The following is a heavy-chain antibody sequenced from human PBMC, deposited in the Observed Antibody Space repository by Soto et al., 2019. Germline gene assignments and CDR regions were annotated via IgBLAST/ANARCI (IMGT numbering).Heavy chain of an antibody. J-gene: IGHJ4*02. CDR1: GFTFGSYP. Sequence: EVQLVESGGGLVQPGGSLRLSCAASGFTFGSYPMHWVRQAPGKGLEYVSAISTNGDSPFSANAVKGRFTSSRDNSKNTLYLQMGSLRAEDMGVYYCARAGMSRTRWVFDYWGQGTLVTASS. D-gene: IGHD2-2*01. V-gene: IGHV3-64*01. CDR3: ARAGMSRTRWVFDY. CDR2: ISTNGDSP.